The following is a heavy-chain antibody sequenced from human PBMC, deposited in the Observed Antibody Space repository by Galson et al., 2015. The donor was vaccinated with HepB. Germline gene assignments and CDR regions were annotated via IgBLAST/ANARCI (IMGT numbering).Heavy chain of an antibody. CDR3: ARVNGRLAWYFDL. CDR2: ISSNGGST. V-gene: IGHV3-64*01. D-gene: IGHD3-9*01. CDR1: GFTFSSYA. Sequence: SLRLSCAASGFTFSSYAMHWVRQAPGKGLEYVSAISSNGGSTYYANSVKGRFTISRDNSKNTLYLQMGSLRAEDMAVYYCARVNGRLAWYFDLWGRGTLVTVSS. J-gene: IGHJ2*01.